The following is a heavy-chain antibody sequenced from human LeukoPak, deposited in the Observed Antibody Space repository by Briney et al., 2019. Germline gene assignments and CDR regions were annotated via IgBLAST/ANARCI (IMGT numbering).Heavy chain of an antibody. CDR3: ARSPITMVRGAVNYYFDY. Sequence: GGSLRLSCAASGFTFSSYAMHWVRQAPGKGLEWVAVIWYDGSNKYYADSVKGRFTISRDNSKNTLYLQMNSLRAEDTAVYYCARSPITMVRGAVNYYFDYWGQGTLVTVS. CDR2: IWYDGSNK. D-gene: IGHD3-10*01. J-gene: IGHJ4*02. CDR1: GFTFSSYA. V-gene: IGHV3-33*08.